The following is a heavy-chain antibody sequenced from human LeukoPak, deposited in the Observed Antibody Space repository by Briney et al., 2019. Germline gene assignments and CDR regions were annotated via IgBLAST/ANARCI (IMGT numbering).Heavy chain of an antibody. D-gene: IGHD6-13*01. V-gene: IGHV3-48*01. Sequence: GGSLRLSCAASGFSFSSFEMNWVRQAPGKGLEWVSYISSSSSTIYYADSVKGRFTISRDNAKNSLYLQMNSLRAEDTAVYYCARFGAESSWYPNYYYYYYMDVWGKGTTVTVSS. J-gene: IGHJ6*03. CDR2: ISSSSSTI. CDR3: ARFGAESSWYPNYYYYYYMDV. CDR1: GFSFSSFE.